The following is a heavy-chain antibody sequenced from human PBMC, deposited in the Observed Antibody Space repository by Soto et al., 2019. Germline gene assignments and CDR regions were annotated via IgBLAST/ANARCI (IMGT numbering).Heavy chain of an antibody. CDR2: IYPGDSDT. J-gene: IGHJ4*01. Sequence: GESLKISCQGSGYSFTSYYIAWVRQMPGRGLEWMGIIYPGDSDTSYSPSFQGQVTISADKSSNTAFLQWNTLKASDTAIYYCARSVGDYGGVLFDSWGHGTLVTVSS. D-gene: IGHD4-17*01. CDR3: ARSVGDYGGVLFDS. V-gene: IGHV5-51*01. CDR1: GYSFTSYY.